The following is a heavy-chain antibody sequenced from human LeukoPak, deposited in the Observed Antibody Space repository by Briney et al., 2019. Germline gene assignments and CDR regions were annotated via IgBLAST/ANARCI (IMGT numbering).Heavy chain of an antibody. J-gene: IGHJ4*02. CDR2: IYYSGST. CDR3: ARETYYYDSSGYYPST. CDR1: GGSISSGGYY. V-gene: IGHV4-31*03. D-gene: IGHD3-22*01. Sequence: SETLSLTCTVSGGSISSGGYYWSWIRQHPGKGLEWIGYIYYSGSTYYNPSLKSRVTISVDTSKNQFSLKLSSVTAVDTAVYYCARETYYYDSSGYYPSTWGQGTLVTVSS.